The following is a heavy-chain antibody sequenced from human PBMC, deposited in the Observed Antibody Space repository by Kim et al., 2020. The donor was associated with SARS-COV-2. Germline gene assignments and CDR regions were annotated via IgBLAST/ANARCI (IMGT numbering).Heavy chain of an antibody. CDR3: AKDGAILDPDY. D-gene: IGHD1-1*01. J-gene: IGHJ4*02. Sequence: GGSLRLSCAASGFTFSDYYMHWIRQAPGQGLEWISYISSSSSYTNYADSVKGRFTISRDNAKNSLYLQMNSLRADDTAVYYCAKDGAILDPDYWGQGTLVTVSS. V-gene: IGHV3-11*06. CDR2: ISSSSSYT. CDR1: GFTFSDYY.